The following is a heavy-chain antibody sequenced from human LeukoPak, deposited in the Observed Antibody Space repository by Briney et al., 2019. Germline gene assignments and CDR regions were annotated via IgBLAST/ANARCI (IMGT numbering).Heavy chain of an antibody. CDR3: ARGVLLWFGDFDY. J-gene: IGHJ4*02. V-gene: IGHV1-18*01. CDR2: ISTYNGDT. D-gene: IGHD3-10*01. CDR1: GYTFTNYG. Sequence: ASVKVSCKSSGYTFTNYGISWVRQAPGQGLEWMGWISTYNGDTNYAQNFQGRVSMTTDTSTKTAYTELRSLRSDDTAVYYCARGVLLWFGDFDYWGQGTLVTVSS.